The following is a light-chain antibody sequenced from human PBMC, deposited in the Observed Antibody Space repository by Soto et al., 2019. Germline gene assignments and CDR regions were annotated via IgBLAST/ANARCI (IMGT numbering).Light chain of an antibody. CDR3: ISYSSSSNYV. Sequence: QSVLPQPASVSGSPGQSITISCTGTSSDVGGYDYVSWYQQTPGKDPKLIIYDVSDRPSGVSSRFSGYKSGNTASLTISGLQYEDEADYYCISYSSSSNYVFGTGNKVKVL. J-gene: IGLJ1*01. CDR2: DVS. CDR1: SSDVGGYDY. V-gene: IGLV2-14*01.